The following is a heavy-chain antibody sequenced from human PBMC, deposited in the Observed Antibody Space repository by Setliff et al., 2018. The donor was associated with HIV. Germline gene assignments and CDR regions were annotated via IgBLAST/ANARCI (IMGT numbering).Heavy chain of an antibody. CDR3: ATAGEMATIGYSYYYMGV. CDR1: GGTFSRNP. Sequence: VASVKVSCKASGGTFSRNPISWVRQAPGQRLEWMGGITPIFGTTKYAQKFQGRVTITADESRTTAYLDLNSLRSEDTAVYYCATAGEMATIGYSYYYMGVWGKGTTVTVSS. CDR2: ITPIFGTT. V-gene: IGHV1-69*13. J-gene: IGHJ6*03. D-gene: IGHD3-10*01.